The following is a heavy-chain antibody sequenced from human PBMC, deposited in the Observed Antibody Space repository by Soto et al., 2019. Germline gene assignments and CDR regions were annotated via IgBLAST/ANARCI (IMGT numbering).Heavy chain of an antibody. V-gene: IGHV4-61*01. D-gene: IGHD2-15*01. Sequence: PSETLSLTCTVSGGSVSSGSYYWSWIRQPPGKGLEWIGYIYYSGSTNYNPSLKSRVTISVDTSKNQFSLKLSSVTAADTAVYYCARVVVEVAATINWFDPWGQGTQVTVSS. J-gene: IGHJ5*02. CDR3: ARVVVEVAATINWFDP. CDR1: GGSVSSGSYY. CDR2: IYYSGST.